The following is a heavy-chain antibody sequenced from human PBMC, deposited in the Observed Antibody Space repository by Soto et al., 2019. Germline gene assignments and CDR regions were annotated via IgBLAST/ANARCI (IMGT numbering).Heavy chain of an antibody. V-gene: IGHV1-18*04. J-gene: IGHJ4*01. D-gene: IGHD4-17*01. Sequence: QVQLVQSGAEVKKPGASVKVSCKASGYTFTTYGITWVRQAPGQGLEWMGWISAYSGNTNYAQKLQGRLTVTTDTSKNTAYMDLRSLRSDDTAVYYCARVVKAGDYGDYGRYYFDYWGHGTLVTVSS. CDR2: ISAYSGNT. CDR1: GYTFTTYG. CDR3: ARVVKAGDYGDYGRYYFDY.